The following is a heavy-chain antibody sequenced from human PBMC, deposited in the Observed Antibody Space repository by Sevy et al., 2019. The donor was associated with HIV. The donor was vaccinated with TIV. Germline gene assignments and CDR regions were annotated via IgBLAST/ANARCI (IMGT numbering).Heavy chain of an antibody. CDR2: ISGSGGNR. Sequence: GGSLRLSCTASGFTFSSYAVSWVRQAPGKGLEWVSTISGSGGNRYYADSLKGRFTISRDNSRNTVLLQMTNLRAEDTAVYYCAKNRVGSYPDYWGQGTLVTVSS. CDR1: GFTFSSYA. CDR3: AKNRVGSYPDY. D-gene: IGHD1-26*01. J-gene: IGHJ4*02. V-gene: IGHV3-23*01.